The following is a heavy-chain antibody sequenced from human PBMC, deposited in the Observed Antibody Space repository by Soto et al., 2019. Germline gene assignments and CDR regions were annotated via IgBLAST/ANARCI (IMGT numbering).Heavy chain of an antibody. J-gene: IGHJ4*02. Sequence: SETLFLTCTVSGGSISSGGYYWSWIRQHPGKGLEWIGYIYYSGSTYYNPSLKSRVTISVDTSKNQFSLKLSSVTAADTAVYYCARGYMETMVRGVQFDYWGQGTLVTVSS. CDR1: GGSISSGGYY. V-gene: IGHV4-31*03. CDR3: ARGYMETMVRGVQFDY. D-gene: IGHD3-10*01. CDR2: IYYSGST.